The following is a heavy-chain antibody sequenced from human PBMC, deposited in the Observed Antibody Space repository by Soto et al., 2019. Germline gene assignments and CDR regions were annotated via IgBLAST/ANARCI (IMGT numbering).Heavy chain of an antibody. Sequence: ASVKVSCKASGYTFSSYAIHWVHQAPGQGLEWMGWIHAGNGNTKYSQSFQGRVTISRDASATTAYMELNSLRSEDTAVYYCARGVVFLDYWGQGTMVTVSS. J-gene: IGHJ4*02. CDR2: IHAGNGNT. CDR1: GYTFSSYA. V-gene: IGHV1-3*01. CDR3: ARGVVFLDY. D-gene: IGHD2-15*01.